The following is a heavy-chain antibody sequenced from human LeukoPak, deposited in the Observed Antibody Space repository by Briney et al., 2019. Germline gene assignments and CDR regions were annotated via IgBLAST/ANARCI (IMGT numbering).Heavy chain of an antibody. V-gene: IGHV3-30*02. Sequence: PGGSLRLSCAASGFTFNTHAMHWVRQAPGKGLEWVAFIRYDGSNKYYADSVKGRFTISRDNSKNTLYLQMNSLRAEDTAVYYCAREPLGKIAAAGTGGFDYWGQGTLVTVSS. D-gene: IGHD6-13*01. CDR3: AREPLGKIAAAGTGGFDY. CDR1: GFTFNTHA. J-gene: IGHJ4*02. CDR2: IRYDGSNK.